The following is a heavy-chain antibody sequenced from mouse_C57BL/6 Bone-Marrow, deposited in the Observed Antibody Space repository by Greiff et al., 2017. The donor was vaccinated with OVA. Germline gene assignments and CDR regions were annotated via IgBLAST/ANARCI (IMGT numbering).Heavy chain of an antibody. CDR1: GYTFTDYE. Sequence: QVQLQQSGAELVRPGASVTLSCKASGYTFTDYEMHWVKQTPVHGLEWIGAIDPETGGTAYNQKFKGKAILTADKSSSTAYMELRSLTSEDSAVYYCTRPICYGYDDWYFDVWGTGTTVTVSS. J-gene: IGHJ1*03. CDR3: TRPICYGYDDWYFDV. CDR2: IDPETGGT. V-gene: IGHV1-15*01. D-gene: IGHD2-2*01.